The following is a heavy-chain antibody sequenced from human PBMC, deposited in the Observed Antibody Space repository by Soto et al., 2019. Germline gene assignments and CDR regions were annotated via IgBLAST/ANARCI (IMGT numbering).Heavy chain of an antibody. CDR1: GYTFSNAW. D-gene: IGHD3-9*01. Sequence: PGGSLRLSCAASGYTFSNAWMTWVRQAPGKGLEWVGRIKSKTDGGTTDYAAPVKGRFTISRDDSKNTLYLQMNSLRDEDTAVYYCASHYDMLSGYLSPVDYWGQGTLVTVSS. CDR2: IKSKTDGGTT. J-gene: IGHJ4*02. CDR3: ASHYDMLSGYLSPVDY. V-gene: IGHV3-15*07.